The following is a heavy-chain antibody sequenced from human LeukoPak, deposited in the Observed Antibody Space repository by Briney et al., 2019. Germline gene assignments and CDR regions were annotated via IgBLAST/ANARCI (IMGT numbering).Heavy chain of an antibody. V-gene: IGHV1-2*02. Sequence: ASVKVSCKASGYTFTNYGISWVRQAPGQGLEWMGWINPNNGGTNYAQKFQGTVTMTRDTSISTAYMELSRLRSDDTAVYYCARGRDSSGSYYGDMAYWGQGTLVTVSS. CDR3: ARGRDSSGSYYGDMAY. J-gene: IGHJ4*02. D-gene: IGHD3-22*01. CDR1: GYTFTNYG. CDR2: INPNNGGT.